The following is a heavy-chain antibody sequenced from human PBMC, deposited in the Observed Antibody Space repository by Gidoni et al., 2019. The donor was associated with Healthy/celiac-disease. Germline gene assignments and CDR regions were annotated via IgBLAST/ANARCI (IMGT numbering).Heavy chain of an antibody. CDR2: IIPIRGIA. V-gene: IGHV1-69*02. J-gene: IGHJ6*03. Sequence: QVQLVQSWAAVKKPAASVEVHCKASGRTFSSYTISWVRQAPGQGHEWMGRIIPIRGIANHAQKFQGRVTITADKSTSTAYMEMSSLRSEDTAVYYCARIPQYDFWSGYYLDVWGQGTTVTVSS. CDR3: ARIPQYDFWSGYYLDV. D-gene: IGHD3-3*01. CDR1: GRTFSSYT.